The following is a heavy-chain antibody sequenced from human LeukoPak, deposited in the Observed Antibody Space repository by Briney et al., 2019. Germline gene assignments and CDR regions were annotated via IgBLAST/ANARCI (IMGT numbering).Heavy chain of an antibody. CDR3: ATVHYDSSDYYVRSFFDY. CDR2: FDPEDGET. J-gene: IGHJ4*02. CDR1: GYTLTELS. V-gene: IGHV1-24*01. Sequence: ASVKVSCKVSGYTLTELSMHWVRQAPGKGLEWMGGFDPEDGETIYAQKFQGRVTMTEDTSTDTAYMELSSLRSEDTAVYYCATVHYDSSDYYVRSFFDYWGQGTLVTVSS. D-gene: IGHD3-22*01.